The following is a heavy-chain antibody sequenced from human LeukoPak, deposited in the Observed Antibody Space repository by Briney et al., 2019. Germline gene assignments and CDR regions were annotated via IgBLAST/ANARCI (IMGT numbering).Heavy chain of an antibody. CDR2: ISGSGGST. CDR1: GFTFGSSW. V-gene: IGHV3-23*01. Sequence: GGSLRLSCAASGFTFGSSWMSWVRQAPGKGLEWVSAISGSGGSTYYADSVKGRFTISRDNSRNTLYLQLNSLRTEDTAVYYCARDGHPSEINYYETTGYFYHWGQGTVVTVSS. D-gene: IGHD3-22*01. CDR3: ARDGHPSEINYYETTGYFYH. J-gene: IGHJ4*02.